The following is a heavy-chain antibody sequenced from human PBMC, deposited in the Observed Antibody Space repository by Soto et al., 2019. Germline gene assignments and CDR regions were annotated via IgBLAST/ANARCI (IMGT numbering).Heavy chain of an antibody. V-gene: IGHV3-48*01. CDR1: GFSFSTCS. J-gene: IGHJ4*02. CDR3: ARDDYGDYPPNYFDS. D-gene: IGHD4-17*01. CDR2: ISSSSSTI. Sequence: EVQLVESGGGLVQPGGSLRLSCAASGFSFSTCSMNWVRQAPGKGLEWVSYISSSSSTIYYIDSVKGRFTISRDNAKNSLYLQMNSLRAEDTALYYCARDDYGDYPPNYFDSWGQGTLVTVSS.